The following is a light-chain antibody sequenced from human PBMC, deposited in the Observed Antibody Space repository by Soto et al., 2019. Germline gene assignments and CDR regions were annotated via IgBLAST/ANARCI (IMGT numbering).Light chain of an antibody. J-gene: IGLJ1*01. Sequence: QSALTQPASVSGSPGQSIAISCTGTSSDVGGYNYVSWYQQHPGKAPKLMIYDVNNRPSGVSNRFSGSKSGNTASLTISGLQAEDEADYYCCSYTTSSTYVFGTGTKVT. V-gene: IGLV2-14*03. CDR3: CSYTTSSTYV. CDR2: DVN. CDR1: SSDVGGYNY.